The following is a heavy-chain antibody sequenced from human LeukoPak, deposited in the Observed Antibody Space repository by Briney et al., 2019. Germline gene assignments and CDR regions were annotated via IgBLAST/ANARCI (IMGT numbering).Heavy chain of an antibody. CDR2: IGSMGDR. D-gene: IGHD6-19*01. J-gene: IGHJ3*02. CDR1: GFTFGDYD. Sequence: GGSLRLSCAASGFTFGDYDMHWVRQATGKGLEWVSAIGSMGDRFYSGSVKGRFTISRENAKNTLYLEMNSLRVGDTAVYYCARLYSSGRYANAFDIWGQGTVVSLYS. V-gene: IGHV3-13*01. CDR3: ARLYSSGRYANAFDI.